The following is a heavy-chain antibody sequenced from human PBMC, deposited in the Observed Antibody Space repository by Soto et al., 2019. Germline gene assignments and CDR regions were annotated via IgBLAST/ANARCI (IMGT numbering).Heavy chain of an antibody. Sequence: ASVQVSCKASGYSFTSLDINWVRQTAGQGLEWMGWMEPSTGRTGYAQKFQGRVTMTRDTSINTAYMELTTLTSDDSAFYYCSRGVSAGVDYWGQGTLVTVSS. J-gene: IGHJ4*02. V-gene: IGHV1-8*01. CDR3: SRGVSAGVDY. CDR2: MEPSTGRT. CDR1: GYSFTSLD. D-gene: IGHD6-19*01.